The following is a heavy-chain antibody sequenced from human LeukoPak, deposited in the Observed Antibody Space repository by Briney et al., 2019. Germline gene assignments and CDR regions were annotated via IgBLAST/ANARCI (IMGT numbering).Heavy chain of an antibody. J-gene: IGHJ5*02. CDR2: MNPNSGNT. Sequence: GASVKVSCKASGYTFTSYDINWVRQATGQGLEWMGWMNPNSGNTGYAQKFQGRVTITRNTSISTAYMELSSLRSEDTAVYYCAREYNWNYGLDPWGQGTLVTVSS. V-gene: IGHV1-8*03. D-gene: IGHD1-7*01. CDR3: AREYNWNYGLDP. CDR1: GYTFTSYD.